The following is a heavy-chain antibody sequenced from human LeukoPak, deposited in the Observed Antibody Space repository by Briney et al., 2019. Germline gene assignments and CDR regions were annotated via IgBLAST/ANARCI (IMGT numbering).Heavy chain of an antibody. Sequence: GGSLRLSCAASGFTFSSYAMSWVRQAPGKGLEWVSAISGSGGSTYYADSVKGRFTISRDNSKNTLYLQMNSLRAEDTAVYYCAKILSGSFMITFGGVIAEFDYWGQGTLVTVSS. CDR2: ISGSGGST. CDR1: GFTFSSYA. V-gene: IGHV3-23*01. CDR3: AKILSGSFMITFGGVIAEFDY. D-gene: IGHD3-16*02. J-gene: IGHJ4*02.